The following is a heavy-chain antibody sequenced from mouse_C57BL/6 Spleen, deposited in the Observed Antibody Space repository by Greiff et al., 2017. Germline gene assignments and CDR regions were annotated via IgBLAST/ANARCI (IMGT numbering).Heavy chain of an antibody. CDR2: ISYDGSN. CDR3: ARDRYDGYSSFAY. Sequence: EVQLQESGPGLVKPSQSLSLTCSVTGYSITSGYYWNWIRQFPGNKLEWMGYISYDGSNNYNPSLKNRISITRDTSKNQFFLKLNSVTTEDTATYYCARDRYDGYSSFAYWGQGTLVTVSA. D-gene: IGHD2-3*01. V-gene: IGHV3-6*01. CDR1: GYSITSGYY. J-gene: IGHJ3*01.